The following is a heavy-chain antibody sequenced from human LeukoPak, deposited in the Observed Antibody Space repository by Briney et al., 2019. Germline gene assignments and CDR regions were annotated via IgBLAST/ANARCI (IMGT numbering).Heavy chain of an antibody. D-gene: IGHD1-1*01. CDR3: AKLAGTAPFDY. J-gene: IGHJ4*02. Sequence: GGSLRLSCAASGFTFSSYGMHWVRQTPGKGLERVAFIRYDGSNKNYSDSVKGRFTISRDNSKNTLYLQMNSLRAEDTAVYYCAKLAGTAPFDYWGQGTLVTVSS. CDR1: GFTFSSYG. CDR2: IRYDGSNK. V-gene: IGHV3-30*02.